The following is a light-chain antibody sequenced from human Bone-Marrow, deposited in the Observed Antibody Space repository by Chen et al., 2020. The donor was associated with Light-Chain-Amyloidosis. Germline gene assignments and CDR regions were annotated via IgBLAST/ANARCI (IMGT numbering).Light chain of an antibody. CDR3: SSYAGTNNWV. CDR1: SSDVGRYNY. V-gene: IGLV2-8*01. J-gene: IGLJ3*02. CDR2: EVT. Sequence: QSALTQPPSASGSPRQSLTVSCTGTSSDVGRYNYVSWYQQLPGKAPQLMIYEVTKRPSGFPDRFSGSKSGNTASLTVSGLRADDEADYFCSSYAGTNNWVFGGGTKVTVL.